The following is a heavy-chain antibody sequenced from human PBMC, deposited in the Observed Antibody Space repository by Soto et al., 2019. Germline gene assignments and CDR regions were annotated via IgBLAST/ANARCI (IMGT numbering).Heavy chain of an antibody. CDR3: ARRTIFGTVSGMDV. D-gene: IGHD3-3*01. J-gene: IGHJ6*02. V-gene: IGHV5-10-1*01. Sequence: GESLKISCKGSGYNFTSNWISWVRQMPGKGLEWMGRIDPSDSYRDYSPSFQGHVTISADKSISTAYLQWSSLEASDTAIYYCARRTIFGTVSGMDVWGQGTTVTVSS. CDR2: IDPSDSYR. CDR1: GYNFTSNW.